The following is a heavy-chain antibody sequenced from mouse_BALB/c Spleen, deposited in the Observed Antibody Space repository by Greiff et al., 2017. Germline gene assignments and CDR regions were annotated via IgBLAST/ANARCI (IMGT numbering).Heavy chain of an antibody. CDR1: GFTFSSFG. Sequence: EVQRVESGGGLVQPGGSRKLSCAASGFTFSSFGMHWVRQAPEKGLEWVAYISSGSSTIYYADTVKGRFTISRDNPKNTLFLQMTSLRSEDTAMYYCARSGGRYYAMDYWGQGTSVTVSS. D-gene: IGHD3-1*01. V-gene: IGHV5-17*02. J-gene: IGHJ4*01. CDR2: ISSGSSTI. CDR3: ARSGGRYYAMDY.